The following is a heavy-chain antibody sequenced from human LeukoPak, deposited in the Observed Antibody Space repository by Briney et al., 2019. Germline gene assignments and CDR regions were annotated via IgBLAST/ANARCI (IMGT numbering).Heavy chain of an antibody. J-gene: IGHJ4*02. Sequence: GGSLRLSCAAYGFTFSSYSMNWVRQAPGKGLEWVSSISSSSSYIYYADSVKGRFTISRDNAKNSLYLQMNSLRAEDTAVYYCARVLSSGGVDYWGQGTLVTVSS. CDR2: ISSSSSYI. CDR1: GFTFSSYS. CDR3: ARVLSSGGVDY. V-gene: IGHV3-21*01. D-gene: IGHD3-10*01.